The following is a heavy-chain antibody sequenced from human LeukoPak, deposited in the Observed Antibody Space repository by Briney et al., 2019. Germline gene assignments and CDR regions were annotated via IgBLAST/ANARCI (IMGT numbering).Heavy chain of an antibody. J-gene: IGHJ4*02. Sequence: GRSLRLSCAASGFTFDDYAMHWVRQAPGKGLEWVSGISWNSGSIGYADSVKGRFTISRDNAKNSLYLQMNSLRAEDTAVYYCARSDYGGNFFDYWGQGTLVTVSS. D-gene: IGHD4-23*01. CDR3: ARSDYGGNFFDY. V-gene: IGHV3-9*01. CDR1: GFTFDDYA. CDR2: ISWNSGSI.